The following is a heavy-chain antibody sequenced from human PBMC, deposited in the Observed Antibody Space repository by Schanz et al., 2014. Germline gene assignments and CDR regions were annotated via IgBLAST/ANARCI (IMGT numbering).Heavy chain of an antibody. D-gene: IGHD4-4*01. CDR2: ISASGSAT. CDR1: GFSFVDAW. V-gene: IGHV3-23*01. J-gene: IGHJ4*02. Sequence: EVQVLESGGGLVQPGRSLRLSCAASGFSFVDAWMSWVRQAPGKGLEWVSTISASGSATYYADSVKGRLTISRDNSKNTVYLQMSSLRVEDTAVYCARRPQLQCFDYWGQGTLVTVSS. CDR3: ARRPQLQCFDY.